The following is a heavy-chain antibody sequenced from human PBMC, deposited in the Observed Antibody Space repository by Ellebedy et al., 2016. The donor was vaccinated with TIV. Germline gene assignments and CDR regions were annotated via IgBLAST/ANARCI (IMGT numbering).Heavy chain of an antibody. CDR2: IYPADSDT. CDR3: VRHADYADYGRPLRH. Sequence: PGGSLRLSCKASGYRFTSYWIAWVRQTPGKGLEWMGIIYPADSDTIYNPAFQDHVTMSADESITTAYLQWSSLRASDTAMYFCVRHADYADYGRPLRHWGQGTLVTVSS. D-gene: IGHD4-17*01. J-gene: IGHJ4*02. CDR1: GYRFTSYW. V-gene: IGHV5-51*01.